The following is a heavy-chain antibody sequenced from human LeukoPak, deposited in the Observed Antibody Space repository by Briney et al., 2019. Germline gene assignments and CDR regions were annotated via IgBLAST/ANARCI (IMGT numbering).Heavy chain of an antibody. CDR2: IRYDGSNK. D-gene: IGHD2-2*01. CDR3: AKDRIVVVPAYYFDY. Sequence: PGGSLRLSCAASGFTFSSYGMHWVRQAPGKGLEWVAFIRYDGSNKYYADSVKGRFTISRDNSKNTLYLQMNSLRAEDTAVYYCAKDRIVVVPAYYFDYWGQGTLVTVSS. J-gene: IGHJ4*02. CDR1: GFTFSSYG. V-gene: IGHV3-30*02.